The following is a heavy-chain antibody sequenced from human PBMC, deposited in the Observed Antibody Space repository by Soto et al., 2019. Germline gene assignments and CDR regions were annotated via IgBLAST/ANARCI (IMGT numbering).Heavy chain of an antibody. Sequence: SETLSLTCTVSGGSVSSGSHYWTWIRQPPGKGLEWIGYIYYTGNPNYSPSLKGRVAISVDTSKNQFSLKLTSVTAAATAVYYCARDCALAVAGPGWLDPWGQGTLVTVSS. CDR1: GGSVSSGSHY. CDR3: ARDCALAVAGPGWLDP. CDR2: IYYTGNP. V-gene: IGHV4-61*01. J-gene: IGHJ5*02. D-gene: IGHD6-19*01.